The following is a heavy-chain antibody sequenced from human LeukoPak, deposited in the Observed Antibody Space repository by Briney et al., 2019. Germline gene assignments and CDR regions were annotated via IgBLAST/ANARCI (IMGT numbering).Heavy chain of an antibody. CDR3: ARDLNWLLFDY. J-gene: IGHJ4*02. CDR2: VKYDGSTT. D-gene: IGHD3/OR15-3a*01. Sequence: GGSLRLSCAASGFTFSAYWMHWVRQAPGKGLVWVSRVKYDGSTTAYADSVKGRFTISRDNTRNILYLEMNSLRVEDTAVYYCARDLNWLLFDYGGQGALATVSS. V-gene: IGHV3-74*01. CDR1: GFTFSAYW.